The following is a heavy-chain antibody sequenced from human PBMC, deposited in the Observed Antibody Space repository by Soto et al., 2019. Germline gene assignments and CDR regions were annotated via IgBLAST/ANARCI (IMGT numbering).Heavy chain of an antibody. J-gene: IGHJ6*02. CDR1: GFTFSSYA. Sequence: GGSLRLSCAASGFTFSSYAMTWVRQAPGKGLEWVSSISGGASNTYYADSVKGRFTISRDNSKNTLYLQMNSLRAEDTAVYYCAKGLTGAPYYGMDVWGQGTTVTVS. CDR2: ISGGASNT. D-gene: IGHD7-27*01. V-gene: IGHV3-23*01. CDR3: AKGLTGAPYYGMDV.